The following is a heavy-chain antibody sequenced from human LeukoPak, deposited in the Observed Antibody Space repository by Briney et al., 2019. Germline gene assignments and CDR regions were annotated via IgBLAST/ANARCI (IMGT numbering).Heavy chain of an antibody. CDR1: GFTFSSYW. Sequence: GGSLRLSCAASGFTFSSYWMYWVRHAPGKGLVWVSRINSEGSSTSYADSVKGRFTISRDNAKNTLYLQMNSLRAEDTAVYYCAREGRTRGAPLHYYYGMDVWGKGTTVTVSS. CDR3: AREGRTRGAPLHYYYGMDV. D-gene: IGHD3-10*01. CDR2: INSEGSST. V-gene: IGHV3-74*01. J-gene: IGHJ6*04.